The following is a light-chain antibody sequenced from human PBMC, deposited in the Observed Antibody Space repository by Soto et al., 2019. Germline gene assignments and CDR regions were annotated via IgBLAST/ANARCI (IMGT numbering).Light chain of an antibody. CDR1: SSDVGSYNL. Sequence: QSVLTQPASVSGSPGQSITISCTGTSSDVGSYNLVSWYQLHPGKAPKLMIYEVSKRPSGVSNRFSGSKSGNTASLTISGLQAEDEADYYCCSYAGSSTWVFGTGTKLTVL. CDR2: EVS. CDR3: CSYAGSSTWV. J-gene: IGLJ1*01. V-gene: IGLV2-23*02.